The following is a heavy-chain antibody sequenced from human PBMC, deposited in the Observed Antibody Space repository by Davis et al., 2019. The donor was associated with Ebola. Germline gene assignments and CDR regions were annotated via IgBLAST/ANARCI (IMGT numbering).Heavy chain of an antibody. D-gene: IGHD3-22*01. V-gene: IGHV3-43*01. J-gene: IGHJ4*02. Sequence: GESLKISCAASGFTFDDYTMHWVRLAPGKGLEWVSLIRWDGDTIYNGDSVKGRFTISRDNSKDYLYLQMSSLRPEDTALYYCVKGDSRGSYNWFDNWGQGTLVTVSS. CDR2: IRWDGDTI. CDR3: VKGDSRGSYNWFDN. CDR1: GFTFDDYT.